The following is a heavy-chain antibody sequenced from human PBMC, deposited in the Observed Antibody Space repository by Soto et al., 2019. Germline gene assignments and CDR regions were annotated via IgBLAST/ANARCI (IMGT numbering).Heavy chain of an antibody. CDR3: ARDRGPSSGYYPYWFDP. Sequence: QVQLVQSGAEVKKPGSSVKVSCKASGGTFSNYAISWVRQAPGQGLEWMGEIIPIFGTANYAQKFQGRVMITADESTSTGYMELSSLRSEDTAVYYCARDRGPSSGYYPYWFDPWGQGTLVTVSS. CDR2: IIPIFGTA. J-gene: IGHJ5*02. V-gene: IGHV1-69*12. CDR1: GGTFSNYA. D-gene: IGHD3-22*01.